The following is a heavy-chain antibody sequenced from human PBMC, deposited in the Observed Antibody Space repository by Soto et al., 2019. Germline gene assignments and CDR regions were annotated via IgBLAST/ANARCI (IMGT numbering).Heavy chain of an antibody. CDR1: GFTFSSHA. Sequence: PGGSLRLSCTASGFTFSSHAMTWVRQAPGKGLEWVAVLSYGGGNKYYADSVKGQFTISRDNAKNSLYLQMNSLRAEDTAVYYCARERYYYGSGDYWGQGTLVTVSS. V-gene: IGHV3-23*01. D-gene: IGHD3-10*01. J-gene: IGHJ4*02. CDR2: LSYGGGNK. CDR3: ARERYYYGSGDY.